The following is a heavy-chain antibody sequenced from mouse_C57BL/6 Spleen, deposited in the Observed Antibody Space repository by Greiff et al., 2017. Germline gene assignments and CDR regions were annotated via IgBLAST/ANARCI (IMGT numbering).Heavy chain of an antibody. Sequence: EVMLVESGGGLVQPGGSLSLSCAASGLTFTDYYMSWVRQPPGKALEWLGFIRNKANGYTTEYSASVKGRFTISRDNSQSILYLQMNALRAEDSATYYCARDNYGSSQYYCDYWGQGTTLTVSS. CDR3: ARDNYGSSQYYCDY. CDR2: IRNKANGYTT. J-gene: IGHJ2*01. D-gene: IGHD1-1*01. CDR1: GLTFTDYY. V-gene: IGHV7-3*01.